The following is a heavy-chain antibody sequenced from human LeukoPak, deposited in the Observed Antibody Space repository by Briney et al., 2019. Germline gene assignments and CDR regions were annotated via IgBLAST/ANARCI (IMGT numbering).Heavy chain of an antibody. CDR3: ARTSSGPNYDILTGYLSPNWLDP. CDR1: GGSISSDTYY. CDR2: VYYSGST. V-gene: IGHV4-61*01. Sequence: PSETLSLTCTVSGGSISSDTYYWRWIRQPPGKGLEWIGYVYYSGSTYYNPSLKSRVTISVDTSKNQFSLNLNSVTAADTAVYYCARTSSGPNYDILTGYLSPNWLDPWGQGILVTVSS. D-gene: IGHD3-9*01. J-gene: IGHJ5*02.